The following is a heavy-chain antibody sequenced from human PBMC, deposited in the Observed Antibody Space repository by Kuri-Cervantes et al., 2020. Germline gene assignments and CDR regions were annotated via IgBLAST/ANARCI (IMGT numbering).Heavy chain of an antibody. V-gene: IGHV3-11*04. D-gene: IGHD2-2*01. CDR3: ARDTNVVPAASDAFDI. Sequence: GESLKISCAASGFTFSDYYMTWIRQAPGKGLEWVSYISNSGNKQYYADSVKGRFTISRDNAENSLYLQMNSLRAEDTAVYYCARDTNVVPAASDAFDIWGQGTMVTVSS. J-gene: IGHJ3*02. CDR2: ISNSGNKQ. CDR1: GFTFSDYY.